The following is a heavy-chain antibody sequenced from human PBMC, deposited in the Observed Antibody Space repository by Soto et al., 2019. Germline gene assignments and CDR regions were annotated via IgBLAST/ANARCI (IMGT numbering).Heavy chain of an antibody. J-gene: IGHJ1*01. CDR3: VKDPGRSRSSSSNFQH. D-gene: IGHD6-13*01. V-gene: IGHV3-7*01. Sequence: GGSLRLSCAASGFTFSSYWMSWVRQAPGKGLEWVANIKQDGGEKYYVDSVKGRFTISRDNSKNTLYLQMNSLRAEDTAVYYCVKDPGRSRSSSSNFQHWGQGTLVPVSS. CDR1: GFTFSSYW. CDR2: IKQDGGEK.